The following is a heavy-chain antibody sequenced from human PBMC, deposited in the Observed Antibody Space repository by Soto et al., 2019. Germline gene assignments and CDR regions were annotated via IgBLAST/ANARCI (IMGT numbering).Heavy chain of an antibody. CDR1: GGTFSSYA. CDR3: ARDSDSYYDRSGYYGGDDY. V-gene: IGHV1-69*13. D-gene: IGHD3-22*01. Sequence: SVKVSCKASGGTFSSYAISWVRQAPGQGLEWMGGIIPIFGTANYAQKFQGRVTITADESTSTAYMELSSLRSEDTAVYYCARDSDSYYDRSGYYGGDDYCGQGPLVTVYS. J-gene: IGHJ4*02. CDR2: IIPIFGTA.